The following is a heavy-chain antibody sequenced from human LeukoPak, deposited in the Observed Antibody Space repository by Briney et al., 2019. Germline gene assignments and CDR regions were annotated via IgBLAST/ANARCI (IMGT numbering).Heavy chain of an antibody. CDR2: ISGSNGNT. V-gene: IGHV3-23*01. Sequence: GGSLRLSCAASGFTFSKAWMNWVRQAPGKGLEWVSTISGSNGNTYYADSVKGRFTVSRDNFKDTLYLQMNSLRAEDTAVYYCAKSIVGRAHSDYWGQGTLVTVS. CDR1: GFTFSKAW. CDR3: AKSIVGRAHSDY. D-gene: IGHD2-15*01. J-gene: IGHJ4*02.